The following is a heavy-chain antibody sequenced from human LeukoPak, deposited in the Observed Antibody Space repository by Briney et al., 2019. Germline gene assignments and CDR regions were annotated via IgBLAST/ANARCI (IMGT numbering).Heavy chain of an antibody. D-gene: IGHD3-3*01. CDR3: ARDSPVDYDFWSGYSNLYYGMDV. CDR2: ISAYDGNT. CDR1: GYTFTSYG. J-gene: IGHJ6*02. Sequence: ASVKVSCKASGYTFTSYGISWVRQAPGQGLEWMGWISAYDGNTNYAQKLQGRVTMTTDTSTSTAYMELRSLRSDDTAVYYCARDSPVDYDFWSGYSNLYYGMDVWGQGTTVTVSS. V-gene: IGHV1-18*01.